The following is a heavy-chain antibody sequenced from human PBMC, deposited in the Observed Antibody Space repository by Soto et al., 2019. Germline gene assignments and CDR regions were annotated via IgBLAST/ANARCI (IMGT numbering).Heavy chain of an antibody. V-gene: IGHV4-30-4*01. J-gene: IGHJ5*02. D-gene: IGHD1-1*01. CDR1: GGSISSGDYY. CDR3: ARDEASTGTTNWFDP. CDR2: IYYSGST. Sequence: SETLSLTCTVSGGSISSGDYYWSWIRQPPGKGLEWIGYIYYSGSTYYNPSLKSRVTISVDTSKNQFSLKLSSVTAADTAVYYCARDEASTGTTNWFDPWGQGTLVTVSS.